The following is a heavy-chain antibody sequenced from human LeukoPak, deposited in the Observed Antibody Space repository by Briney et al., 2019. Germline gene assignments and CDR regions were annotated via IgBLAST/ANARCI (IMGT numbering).Heavy chain of an antibody. CDR1: GFTFSSHW. CDR3: ARAGYCRGGTCYSNYFDF. CDR2: IKQDGNEK. J-gene: IGHJ4*02. V-gene: IGHV3-7*01. Sequence: GGSLRLSCAASGFTFSSHWMSWVRQAPGKGLEWVANIKQDGNEKYFVDSVKGRFSISRDNAKNSLYLQMSSLRAEDTAVYYCARAGYCRGGTCYSNYFDFWGQGTLVTVSS. D-gene: IGHD2-15*01.